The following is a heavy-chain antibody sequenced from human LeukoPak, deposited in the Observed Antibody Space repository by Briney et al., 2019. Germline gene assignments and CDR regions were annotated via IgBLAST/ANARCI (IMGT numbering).Heavy chain of an antibody. J-gene: IGHJ4*02. V-gene: IGHV5-51*01. CDR3: ARGGEGYCSSTSCPSDY. Sequence: GESLKISCKGSGYSFTSYWIGWVRQMPGKGLEWMGIIYPGDSDTRYSPSFLGQVTISADKSISTAYLQWSSLKASDTAMYYCARGGEGYCSSTSCPSDYWGQGTLVTVSS. CDR2: IYPGDSDT. CDR1: GYSFTSYW. D-gene: IGHD2-2*01.